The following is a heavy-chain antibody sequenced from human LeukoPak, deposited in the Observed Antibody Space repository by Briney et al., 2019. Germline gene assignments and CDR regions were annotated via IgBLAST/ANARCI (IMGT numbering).Heavy chain of an antibody. CDR2: IYPGDSDT. V-gene: IGHV5-51*01. CDR1: GYSFPGYW. Sequence: GESLKISFKGSGYSFPGYWLAWVRPMPGKGLEWMGIIYPGDSDTRYSPSFQGQVTISADKSISTAYLQWSSLKASDTAMYYCARRENYYYGMDVWGQGTTVTVSS. D-gene: IGHD5-24*01. J-gene: IGHJ6*02. CDR3: ARRENYYYGMDV.